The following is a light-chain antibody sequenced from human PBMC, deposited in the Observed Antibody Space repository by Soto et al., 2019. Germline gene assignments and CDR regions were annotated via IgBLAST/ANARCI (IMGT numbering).Light chain of an antibody. CDR2: DVS. CDR1: SSDVGGYNS. V-gene: IGLV2-11*01. J-gene: IGLJ2*01. Sequence: QSALTQPRSVSGSPGQSVTISCTGTSSDVGGYNSVSWYQQHPGKAPKLIIYDVSKRPSGVPDRFSGSKSGNTASLTISGLQAGDEADYYFCSYAGSYTFVVFGGGTKVTVL. CDR3: CSYAGSYTFVV.